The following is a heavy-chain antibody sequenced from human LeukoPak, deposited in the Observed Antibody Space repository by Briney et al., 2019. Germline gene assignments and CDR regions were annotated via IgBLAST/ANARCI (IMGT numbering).Heavy chain of an antibody. J-gene: IGHJ6*03. D-gene: IGHD1-26*01. CDR3: ARGGSDSYYYYYYMDV. V-gene: IGHV4-4*07. CDR1: GGFISSYY. CDR2: IYTSGST. Sequence: PSETLSLTCTVSGGFISSYYWSWIRQPAGKGLEWIGRIYTSGSTNYNPSLKSRVTMSVDTSKNQFSLKLSSVTAADTAVYYCARGGSDSYYYYYYMDVWGRGTTVTVSS.